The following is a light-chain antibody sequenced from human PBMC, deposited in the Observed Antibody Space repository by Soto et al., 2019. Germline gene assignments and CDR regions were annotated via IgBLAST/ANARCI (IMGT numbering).Light chain of an antibody. J-gene: IGKJ1*01. V-gene: IGKV3-15*01. CDR1: QSVSSN. CDR3: QQYNNWPQT. Sequence: EIVMTQSPATLSVSPGERATLSCRASQSVSSNLAWYQQKPGQAPRLLIYGASTRATGIPARFSGSGSGTEFNPTISSRQSEDFLVYYCQQYNNWPQTFGQGTKVEIK. CDR2: GAS.